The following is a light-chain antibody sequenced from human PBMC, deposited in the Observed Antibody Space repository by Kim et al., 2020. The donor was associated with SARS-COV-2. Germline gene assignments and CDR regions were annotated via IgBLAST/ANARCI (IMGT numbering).Light chain of an antibody. V-gene: IGKV3-20*01. CDR2: GAS. CDR1: QSISSNY. CDR3: QQYDSSPAIT. J-gene: IGKJ5*01. Sequence: PGERAPLSCKASQSISSNYLAWYQQRLGQAPRLLIYGASVRAPGIPDRFSGSGYGTDFILTISRLEPEDFAVYYCQQYDSSPAITCGQGTRLEIK.